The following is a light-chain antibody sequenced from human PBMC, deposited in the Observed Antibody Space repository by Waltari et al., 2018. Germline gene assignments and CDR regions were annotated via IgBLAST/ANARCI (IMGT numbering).Light chain of an antibody. CDR3: LSRDTTSTRV. CDR2: GQD. CDR1: SLRRYY. V-gene: IGLV3-19*01. Sequence: SSELTQDPAVSVALGQTVSITCQGDSLRRYYASWYQQRPGQAPILILYGQDNRPSGISARFSGSPSGNTASLTITGAQAEDEADYYCLSRDTTSTRVFGGGTRLTV. J-gene: IGLJ3*02.